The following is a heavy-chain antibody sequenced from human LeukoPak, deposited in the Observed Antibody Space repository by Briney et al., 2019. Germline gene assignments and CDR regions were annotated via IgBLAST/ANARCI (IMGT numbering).Heavy chain of an antibody. D-gene: IGHD6-13*01. J-gene: IGHJ4*02. CDR3: ARETAAPYSSSWYGGIYYFDY. CDR1: GGSISSGDYY. Sequence: SETLSLTCTVSGGSISSGDYYWSWIRQPPGKGLEWIGYIYYSGSTYYNPSLKSRVTISVDTSKNQFSLKLSSVTAADTAVYYCARETAAPYSSSWYGGIYYFDYWGQGTLVTVSS. CDR2: IYYSGST. V-gene: IGHV4-30-4*08.